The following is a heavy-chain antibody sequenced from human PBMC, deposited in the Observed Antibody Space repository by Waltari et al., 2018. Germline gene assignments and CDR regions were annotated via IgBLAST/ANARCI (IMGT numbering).Heavy chain of an antibody. CDR3: GRESTTDWYVDH. CDR1: GFTFSSHL. Sequence: EVQMVESGGGLVQPGGSLRLSCAASGFTFSSHLMHWVRQGPGKGLVWGARIKDDGSRTAYADSVKGRVTSSRDNAKNILYLEMSSLTAEDTAVYYCGRESTTDWYVDHWGQGTLVTVSS. CDR2: IKDDGSRT. D-gene: IGHD3-9*01. J-gene: IGHJ4*02. V-gene: IGHV3-74*01.